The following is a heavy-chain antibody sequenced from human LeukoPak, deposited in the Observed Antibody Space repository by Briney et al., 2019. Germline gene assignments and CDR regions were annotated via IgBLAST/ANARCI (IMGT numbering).Heavy chain of an antibody. J-gene: IGHJ4*02. CDR2: IIPIFGTA. D-gene: IGHD3-22*01. CDR3: ARDLYDSSGYYYAPFDY. Sequence: RASVKVSCKASGGTFSSYAISWVRQAPGQGLEWMGGIIPIFGTANYAQKFQGRVTITADESTSTAYMELSSLRSEDTAVYYCARDLYDSSGYYYAPFDYWGQGTLVTVSS. V-gene: IGHV1-69*13. CDR1: GGTFSSYA.